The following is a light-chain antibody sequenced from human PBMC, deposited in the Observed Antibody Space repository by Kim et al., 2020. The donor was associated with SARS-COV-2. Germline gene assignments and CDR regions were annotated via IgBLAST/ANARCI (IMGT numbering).Light chain of an antibody. J-gene: IGKJ4*01. CDR3: RQYHGSTGT. V-gene: IGKV3-20*01. Sequence: EIVLTQSPGTLSLSPGERATLSCRASQSVRSSYLAWYQQKPGQAPRLLIYGASGRATGIPDRFVGSGSGTDFTLTISRLEPEDFAVYYCRQYHGSTGTFVGGTKGESK. CDR1: QSVRSSY. CDR2: GAS.